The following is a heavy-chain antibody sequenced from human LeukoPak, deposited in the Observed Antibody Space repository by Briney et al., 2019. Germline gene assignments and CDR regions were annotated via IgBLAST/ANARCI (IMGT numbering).Heavy chain of an antibody. CDR2: ISGSGGST. J-gene: IGHJ4*02. CDR3: ARGGYDSSESFDY. D-gene: IGHD3-22*01. V-gene: IGHV3-23*01. Sequence: GGSLRLSCAASGFTFSSYAMSWVRQAPGKGLEWVSAISGSGGSTYYADSVKGRFTISRDNSKNTLYLQMNSLRVEDTAVYYCARGGYDSSESFDYWGQGTLVTVSS. CDR1: GFTFSSYA.